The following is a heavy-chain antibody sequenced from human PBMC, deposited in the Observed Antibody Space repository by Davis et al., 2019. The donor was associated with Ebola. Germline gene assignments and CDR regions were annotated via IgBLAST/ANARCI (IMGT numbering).Heavy chain of an antibody. CDR1: GFTFSSYA. Sequence: GESLKISCAASGFTFSSYAMSWVRQAPGKGLEWVSAISGSGGSTYYADSVKGRFTISRDNSKNTLYLQMNSLRAEDTALYYCAKSSAERYYYYYGMDVWGQGTTVTVSS. CDR2: ISGSGGST. CDR3: AKSSAERYYYYYGMDV. D-gene: IGHD1-1*01. J-gene: IGHJ6*02. V-gene: IGHV3-23*01.